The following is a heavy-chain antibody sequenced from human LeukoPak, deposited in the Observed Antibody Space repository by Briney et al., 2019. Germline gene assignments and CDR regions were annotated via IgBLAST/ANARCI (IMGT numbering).Heavy chain of an antibody. Sequence: SGGSLRLSCAAPGFTFSSYAMHWVRQAPGKGLEWVAVISYDGSNKYYADSVKGRFTISRDNSKNTLYLQVNSLRAEDTAVYYCARGLDGNYYYYGMDVWGQGTTVTVSS. CDR2: ISYDGSNK. V-gene: IGHV3-30-3*01. CDR1: GFTFSSYA. CDR3: ARGLDGNYYYYGMDV. J-gene: IGHJ6*02. D-gene: IGHD6-19*01.